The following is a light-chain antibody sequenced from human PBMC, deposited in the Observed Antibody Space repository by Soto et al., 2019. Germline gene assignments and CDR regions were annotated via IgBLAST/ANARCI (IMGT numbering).Light chain of an antibody. J-gene: IGLJ2*01. CDR2: EGI. CDR1: SSDVGNSNR. Sequence: QSALTQPASVSGSPGQSITISCTGTSSDVGNSNRVSWYQHHPGTDPKVMIYEGIKRPSGVSIRFSGSKSGNTASLTISGLQAEDEADYYCSSYTSSSTLDVVFGGGTKLTVL. CDR3: SSYTSSSTLDVV. V-gene: IGLV2-14*02.